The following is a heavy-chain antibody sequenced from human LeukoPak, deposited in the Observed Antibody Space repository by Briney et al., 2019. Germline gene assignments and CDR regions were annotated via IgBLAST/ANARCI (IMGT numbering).Heavy chain of an antibody. J-gene: IGHJ4*02. Sequence: GGSLRLSCAPSGFSFSIYWMSWVRQAPGKGLEWVANINQDGSEKYYVDSVMGRFTISRDNDKNSLYLQMNSLRAEDTALYYCARAVSTGTVDYWGQGTLVTVSS. V-gene: IGHV3-7*01. CDR3: ARAVSTGTVDY. CDR1: GFSFSIYW. D-gene: IGHD6-13*01. CDR2: INQDGSEK.